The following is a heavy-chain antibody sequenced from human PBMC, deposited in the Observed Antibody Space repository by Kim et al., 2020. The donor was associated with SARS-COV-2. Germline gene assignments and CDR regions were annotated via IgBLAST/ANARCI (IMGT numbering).Heavy chain of an antibody. CDR2: ITDSGGST. J-gene: IGHJ4*02. CDR3: AKVLGAPSDY. V-gene: IGHV3-23*01. D-gene: IGHD1-26*01. CDR1: GFTFSSYA. Sequence: GGSLRLSCAASGFTFSSYAMSWVRQAPGKGLEWVSAITDSGGSTYYADSVKGRFTISRDNSKNTQYLQLNSLRAEDTAVYYCAKVLGAPSDYWGQGTLVTVSS.